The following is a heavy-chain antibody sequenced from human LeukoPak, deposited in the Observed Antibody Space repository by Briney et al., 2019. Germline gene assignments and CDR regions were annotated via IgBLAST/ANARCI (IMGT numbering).Heavy chain of an antibody. CDR2: ISGSGGST. CDR3: AKDDAWGRYQD. J-gene: IGHJ1*01. V-gene: IGHV3-23*01. CDR1: GFTFSSYG. Sequence: GGSLRLSCAASGFTFSSYGMSWVRQAPGKGLEWVSAISGSGGSTYYADSVKGRFTISRDNSKNTLYLQMSSLGAEDTAVYFCAKDDAWGRYQDWGQGTLVTVSS. D-gene: IGHD3-16*01.